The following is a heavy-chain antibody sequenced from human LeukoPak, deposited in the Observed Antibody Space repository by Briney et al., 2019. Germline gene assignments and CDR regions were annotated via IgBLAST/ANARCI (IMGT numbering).Heavy chain of an antibody. J-gene: IGHJ4*02. CDR3: ARGLIAAAGHFDY. D-gene: IGHD6-13*01. CDR1: AGSISSYY. V-gene: IGHV4-59*12. CDR2: IYFSGST. Sequence: SETLSLTYTVSAGSISSYYWSWIRQPPGKGLEWIGYIYFSGSTNSNPSLKSRVTISVDRSKNQFSLKLSSVTAADTAVYYCARGLIAAAGHFDYWGQGTLVTVSS.